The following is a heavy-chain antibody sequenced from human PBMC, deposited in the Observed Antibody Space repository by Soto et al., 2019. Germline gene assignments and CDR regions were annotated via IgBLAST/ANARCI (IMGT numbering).Heavy chain of an antibody. CDR1: GFSLTRSGVG. J-gene: IGHJ4*02. CDR2: IYWNDNK. V-gene: IGHV2-5*01. CDR3: AHSRGTVWWGSLLSETIDS. Sequence: QITLKESGPTLLTPTQTLTLTCTVSGFSLTRSGVGVAWVRQPPGRALEWLGIIYWNDNKSYSPSLKGRITINKDTPKKQVVLTVTNLDPVDTATYFCAHSRGTVWWGSLLSETIDSWGQGTLVIVSS. D-gene: IGHD3-16*01.